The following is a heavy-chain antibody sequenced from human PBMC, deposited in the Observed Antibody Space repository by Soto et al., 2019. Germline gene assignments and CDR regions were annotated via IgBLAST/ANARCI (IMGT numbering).Heavy chain of an antibody. CDR3: ATSPSEGDQSRYYFDY. Sequence: SGPTLVKPTQTLTLTCTFSGFSLSTSGVGVGWIRQPPGKALEWLALIYWDDDKRYSPSLKSRLTITKDTSKNQVVLTMTNMDPVDTATYYCATSPSEGDQSRYYFDYWGQGTLVTVSS. CDR1: GFSLSTSGVG. V-gene: IGHV2-5*02. J-gene: IGHJ4*02. D-gene: IGHD2-21*02. CDR2: IYWDDDK.